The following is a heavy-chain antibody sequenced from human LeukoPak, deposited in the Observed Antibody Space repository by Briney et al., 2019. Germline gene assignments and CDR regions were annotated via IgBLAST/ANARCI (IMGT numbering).Heavy chain of an antibody. CDR1: GFTFSSYG. Sequence: GGSLRLSCAASGFTFSSYGVHWVRQAPGKGLEWVAFIGNDGSKEYYAESVKGRFTISRDNPKNTVYVQMNSLRAEDTALYYCPKDRRHSGYGIFDYWGQGTLVTVSS. V-gene: IGHV3-30*02. D-gene: IGHD5-12*01. CDR3: PKDRRHSGYGIFDY. J-gene: IGHJ4*02. CDR2: IGNDGSKE.